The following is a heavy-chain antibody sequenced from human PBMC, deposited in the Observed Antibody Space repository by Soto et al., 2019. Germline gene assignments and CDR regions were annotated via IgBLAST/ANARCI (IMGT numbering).Heavy chain of an antibody. J-gene: IGHJ5*02. Sequence: SETLSLTCAVYGGSFSGYYWSWIRQPPGKGLEWIGEINHSGSTNYNPSLKSRVTISVDTSKNQFSLKLSSVTAADTAVYYCARGLDRGRIAARPVDSNWFDPWGQGTLVTVSS. CDR1: GGSFSGYY. CDR2: INHSGST. CDR3: ARGLDRGRIAARPVDSNWFDP. V-gene: IGHV4-34*01. D-gene: IGHD6-6*01.